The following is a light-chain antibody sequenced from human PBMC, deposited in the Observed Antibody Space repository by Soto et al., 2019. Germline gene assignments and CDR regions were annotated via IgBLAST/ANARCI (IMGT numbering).Light chain of an antibody. Sequence: DVVMTQSPLSLPVTLGQPASISCRSSQSLVHSDGNTYLNWYHQRPGQSPRRLIYKVSNRYSGGPDRFRGSGSGTDFTLKISRVEAEYARVYYCMQVTHWRFTFGQGTKLEIK. CDR2: KVS. CDR1: QSLVHSDGNTY. J-gene: IGKJ2*01. CDR3: MQVTHWRFT. V-gene: IGKV2-30*02.